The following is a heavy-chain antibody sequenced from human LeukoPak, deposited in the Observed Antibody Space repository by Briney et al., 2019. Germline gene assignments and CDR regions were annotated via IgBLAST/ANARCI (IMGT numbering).Heavy chain of an antibody. D-gene: IGHD3-22*01. Sequence: ASVTVSCKASGYTFTVYYMHWVRQAPGQGLEWMGWINPNSGGTNYAQKFQGRVTMTRDTSISTAYMELSRLRSDDTAVYYCARVPITMIVAGAFDIWGQGTMVTVSS. V-gene: IGHV1-2*02. CDR2: INPNSGGT. J-gene: IGHJ3*02. CDR1: GYTFTVYY. CDR3: ARVPITMIVAGAFDI.